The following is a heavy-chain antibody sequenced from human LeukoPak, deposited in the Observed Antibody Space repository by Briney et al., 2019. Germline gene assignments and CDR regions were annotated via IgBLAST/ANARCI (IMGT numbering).Heavy chain of an antibody. D-gene: IGHD1-26*01. CDR3: ARSIPPDF. CDR1: GFTFTTYA. CDR2: ISSGGRT. V-gene: IGHV3-23*01. J-gene: IGHJ4*02. Sequence: LAGGSLRLSCVPSGFTFTTYAMNWVRQAPGRWLEWVSGISSGGRTYYADYVKGRFPISRDSSKNTLYLQMSILRADDTALYYWARSIPPDFWGQGTLVTVSS.